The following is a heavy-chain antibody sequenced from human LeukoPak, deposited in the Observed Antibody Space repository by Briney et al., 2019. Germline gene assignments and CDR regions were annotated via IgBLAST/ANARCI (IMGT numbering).Heavy chain of an antibody. CDR2: INHSGST. CDR3: ARLRKPRYYDSSGYRRNDNWFDP. V-gene: IGHV4-34*01. J-gene: IGHJ5*02. Sequence: SETLSLTCAVYGGSIRGYYWSWIRQPPGKGLEWIGEINHSGSTNYNPSLKSRVTISVDTSKNQFSLKLSSVTAADTAVYYCARLRKPRYYDSSGYRRNDNWFDPWGQGTLVTVSS. CDR1: GGSIRGYY. D-gene: IGHD3-22*01.